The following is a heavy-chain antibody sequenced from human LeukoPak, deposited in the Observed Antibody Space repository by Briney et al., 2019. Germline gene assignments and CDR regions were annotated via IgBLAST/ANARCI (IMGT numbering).Heavy chain of an antibody. V-gene: IGHV3-30*02. Sequence: GGSLRLSCAASGFTVSSNYMSWVRQAPGKGLEWVAFIRYDGSNKYCADSVKGRFTISRDNSKNTLYLQMNSLRAEDTAVYYCATSRGRLQLWLLDYWGQGTLVTVSS. D-gene: IGHD5-18*01. CDR2: IRYDGSNK. J-gene: IGHJ4*02. CDR3: ATSRGRLQLWLLDY. CDR1: GFTVSSNY.